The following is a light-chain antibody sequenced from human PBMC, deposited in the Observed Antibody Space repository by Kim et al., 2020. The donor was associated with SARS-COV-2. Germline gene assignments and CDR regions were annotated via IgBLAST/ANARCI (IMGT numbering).Light chain of an antibody. Sequence: ASVGERVTITCRASQSISSWLALYQQKPGKAPKLLVYDASSLESGVPSRFSCSASGTEFTLTISSLQPDDFATYYCQQYSGHSYGFGQGTKVDIK. CDR1: QSISSW. J-gene: IGKJ2*03. V-gene: IGKV1-5*01. CDR3: QQYSGHSYG. CDR2: DAS.